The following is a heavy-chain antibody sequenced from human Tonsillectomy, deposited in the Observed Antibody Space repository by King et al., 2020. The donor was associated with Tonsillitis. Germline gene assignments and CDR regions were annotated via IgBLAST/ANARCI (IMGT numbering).Heavy chain of an antibody. CDR3: AREFIANWELVY. J-gene: IGHJ4*02. CDR2: ISVYHGNT. CDR1: GYIFTNFG. Sequence: QLVQSGAEVKKPGASVKVSCKASGYIFTNFGITWVRQAPGQGLEWMGWISVYHGNTDYAQKLQGRVSMTTDTSTNTAYMERRSLTSDDTAVYFCAREFIANWELVYWGQAPLVTVSS. D-gene: IGHD7-27*01. V-gene: IGHV1-18*04.